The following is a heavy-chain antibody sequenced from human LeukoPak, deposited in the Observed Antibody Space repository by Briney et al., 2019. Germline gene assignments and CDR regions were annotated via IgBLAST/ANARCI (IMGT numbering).Heavy chain of an antibody. Sequence: GALRLSCAASGFTFSSYAMSWVRQAPGKGLEWVARLVYDERSDYANSVKGRFSISRDNSKNTLFLDMSDLRVEDTAVYYCARDLSAAFDFWGQGVLVTVSS. CDR2: LVYDERS. D-gene: IGHD6-19*01. J-gene: IGHJ4*02. V-gene: IGHV3-30*03. CDR1: GFTFSSYA. CDR3: ARDLSAAFDF.